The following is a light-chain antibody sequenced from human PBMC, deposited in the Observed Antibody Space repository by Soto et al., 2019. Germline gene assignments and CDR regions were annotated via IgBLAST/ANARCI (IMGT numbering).Light chain of an antibody. CDR2: GAS. CDR3: QQYGSSPPIT. V-gene: IGKV3-20*01. Sequence: IVLTQSPVTLSLSPGERSTLPCRASQNISSYLIWYQQKPGQAPRLLIYGASSRATGIPDRFSGSGSGTDFTLTISRLEPEDFAVYYCQQYGSSPPITFGQGTRLEIK. J-gene: IGKJ5*01. CDR1: QNISSY.